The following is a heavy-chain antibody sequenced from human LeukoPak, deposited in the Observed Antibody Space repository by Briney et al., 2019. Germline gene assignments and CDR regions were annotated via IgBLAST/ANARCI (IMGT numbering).Heavy chain of an antibody. V-gene: IGHV3-23*01. CDR3: ARGMSSGYDFDY. CDR1: GFTFSSYV. D-gene: IGHD5-12*01. CDR2: ISGGSDST. J-gene: IGHJ4*02. Sequence: GGSLRLSCAASGFTFSSYVMSWVRQAPGKGLEWVSAISGGSDSTYYADSVKGRFTISRDNAKNSLYLQMNSLRAEDTAVYYCARGMSSGYDFDYWGQGTLVTVSS.